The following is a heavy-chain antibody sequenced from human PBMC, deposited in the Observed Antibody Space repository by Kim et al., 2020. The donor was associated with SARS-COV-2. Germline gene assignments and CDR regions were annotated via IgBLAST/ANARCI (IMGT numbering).Heavy chain of an antibody. J-gene: IGHJ4*01. D-gene: IGHD1-26*01. Sequence: ASVKVSCKASGYTFTGYYMHWVRQAPGQGLEWMGWINPNSDVTNSAQKFQGRVTMTRDTSISTAYMELSSLRSDDTAVYYCARYSGTYWRFDYWGQEPWSPSPQ. V-gene: IGHV1-2*02. CDR2: INPNSDVT. CDR1: GYTFTGYY. CDR3: ARYSGTYWRFDY.